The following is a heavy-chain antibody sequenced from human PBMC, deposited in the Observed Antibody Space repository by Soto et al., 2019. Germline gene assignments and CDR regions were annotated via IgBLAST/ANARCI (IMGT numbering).Heavy chain of an antibody. Sequence: GGSLRLSCAASGFTFSSYAMHWVRQAPGKGLEWVAVISYDGSNKYYADSVKGRFTISRDNSKNTLYLQMNSLRAEDTVVYYCAREGAKHRIVLMVYAAVRAFDYWGQGTLVTVSS. CDR2: ISYDGSNK. J-gene: IGHJ4*02. CDR1: GFTFSSYA. CDR3: AREGAKHRIVLMVYAAVRAFDY. V-gene: IGHV3-30-3*01. D-gene: IGHD2-8*01.